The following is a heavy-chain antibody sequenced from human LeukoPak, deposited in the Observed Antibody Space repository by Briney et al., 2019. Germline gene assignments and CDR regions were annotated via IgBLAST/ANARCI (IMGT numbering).Heavy chain of an antibody. D-gene: IGHD3-22*01. V-gene: IGHV1-24*01. CDR3: ATAIRLNYYDSSGYIPFLGFDY. CDR1: GYTLTELS. J-gene: IGHJ4*02. CDR2: LDPEDGET. Sequence: ASVKVSCKVSGYTLTELSMHWVRQAPGKGLEWMGGLDPEDGETIYAQKFQGRVTMTEDTSTDTAYMELSSLRSEDTAVYYCATAIRLNYYDSSGYIPFLGFDYWGQGTLVTVSS.